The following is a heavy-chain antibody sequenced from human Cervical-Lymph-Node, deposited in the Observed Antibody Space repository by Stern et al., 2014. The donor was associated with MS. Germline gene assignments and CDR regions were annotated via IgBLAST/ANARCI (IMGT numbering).Heavy chain of an antibody. J-gene: IGHJ6*02. V-gene: IGHV1-69*01. CDR2: IIPMFGTA. CDR1: GGTLSNYG. CDR3: ARDGDSSMLGLDV. Sequence: DQLVESGAAVKKPGSSVKVSCKASGGTLSNYGISWVRQAPGQGLEWMGGIIPMFGTANYAQKFQGRVTITADDSTNTAYMDLRSLTSEDTAVYYCARDGDSSMLGLDVWGQGTTVTVSS. D-gene: IGHD4-17*01.